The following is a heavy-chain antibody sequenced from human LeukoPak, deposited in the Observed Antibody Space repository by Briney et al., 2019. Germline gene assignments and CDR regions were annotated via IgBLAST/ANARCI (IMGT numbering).Heavy chain of an antibody. CDR3: ARARRNVAEAMD. CDR1: GGSISSYY. V-gene: IGHV4-59*08. D-gene: IGHD1-14*01. J-gene: IGHJ4*02. CDR2: IYYSGST. Sequence: PSETLSLTCTVSGGSISSYYWSWIRQPPGKGLEWIGYIYYSGSTNYNPSLKSRVTISVDTSKNQFSLKLSSVTAADTAVYYCARARRNVAEAMDWGQGTLVTVSS.